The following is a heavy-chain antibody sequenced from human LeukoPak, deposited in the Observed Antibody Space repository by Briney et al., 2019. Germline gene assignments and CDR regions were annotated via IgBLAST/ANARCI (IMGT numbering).Heavy chain of an antibody. J-gene: IGHJ4*02. CDR2: ISKTDSST. CDR1: GFTVSSNY. Sequence: PGGSLRLSCAASGFTVSSNYMSWVRQAPGKGLEWVSYISKTDSSTNYADSVRGRFTISRDDAKRSLYLQMNSLRAEDTAVYYCARVMRRYATDYWGRGTLVTVSS. D-gene: IGHD3-16*01. CDR3: ARVMRRYATDY. V-gene: IGHV3-11*04.